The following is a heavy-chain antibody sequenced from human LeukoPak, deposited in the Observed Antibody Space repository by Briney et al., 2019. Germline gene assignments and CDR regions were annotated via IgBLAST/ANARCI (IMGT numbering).Heavy chain of an antibody. Sequence: GGSLRLSCAASGFTFSSYAMNWVRQAPGKGLEWVGRIKSKADGGTTDYAVPVKGRFTISRDDSKNTLYLQMDSLKTEDTAVYYCTRGQWLDFDYWGQGTLVTVSS. D-gene: IGHD6-19*01. CDR2: IKSKADGGTT. V-gene: IGHV3-15*07. J-gene: IGHJ4*02. CDR3: TRGQWLDFDY. CDR1: GFTFSSYA.